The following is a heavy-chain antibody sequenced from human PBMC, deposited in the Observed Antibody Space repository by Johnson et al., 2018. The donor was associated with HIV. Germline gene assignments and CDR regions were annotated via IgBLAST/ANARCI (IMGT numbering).Heavy chain of an antibody. D-gene: IGHD3-3*01. CDR3: AKTYYDFWSGYFGAFDI. J-gene: IGHJ3*02. Sequence: VQLVESGGGVVQPGRSLRLSCAASGFTFSSYGMHWVRQAPGKGLEWVAVISYDGNNKYYADSVKGRLTISRDNSKNTLYLQMNSLRAEDTALYYCAKTYYDFWSGYFGAFDIWGQGTMVTVSS. V-gene: IGHV3-30*18. CDR1: GFTFSSYG. CDR2: ISYDGNNK.